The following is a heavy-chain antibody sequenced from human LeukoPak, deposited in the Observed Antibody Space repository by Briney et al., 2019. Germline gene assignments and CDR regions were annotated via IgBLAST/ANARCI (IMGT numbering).Heavy chain of an antibody. Sequence: SETLSLTCTVSGGSISSYYWSCIRQPAGKGLEWIGRIYTSGSTNYNPSLKSRVTMSVDTSKNQFSLKLSSVTAADTAVYYCARGRRLGSSGPNLFDYWGQGTLVTVSS. V-gene: IGHV4-4*07. CDR3: ARGRRLGSSGPNLFDY. J-gene: IGHJ4*02. D-gene: IGHD6-25*01. CDR1: GGSISSYY. CDR2: IYTSGST.